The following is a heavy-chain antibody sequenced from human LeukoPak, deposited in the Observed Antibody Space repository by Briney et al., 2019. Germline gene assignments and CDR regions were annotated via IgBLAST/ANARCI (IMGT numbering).Heavy chain of an antibody. CDR3: ARGYLLGASGY. CDR2: ISSSGSTI. V-gene: IGHV3-48*03. CDR1: GFTFSSYE. D-gene: IGHD3-10*01. J-gene: IGHJ4*02. Sequence: PGGSLRLSCAASGFTFSSYEMNWVRQAPGKGLEWVSYISSSGSTIYYADSVKGRFTISRDNSKNTLYLQMNSLRAEDTAVYYCARGYLLGASGYWGQGTLVTVSS.